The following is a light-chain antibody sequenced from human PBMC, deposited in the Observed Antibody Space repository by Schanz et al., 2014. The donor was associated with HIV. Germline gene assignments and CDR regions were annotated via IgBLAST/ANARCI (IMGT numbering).Light chain of an antibody. Sequence: DIQMTQSPSSLSASVGDRVTITCRASQSISISLNWYQQKPGKAPRLLIYATSLLHTGVPSRFSGSGSGTEFTLTISSLQPDDFTTYYCQQYSSNSPTFGQGTKVEIK. CDR3: QQYSSNSPT. J-gene: IGKJ1*01. CDR1: QSISIS. CDR2: ATS. V-gene: IGKV1-39*01.